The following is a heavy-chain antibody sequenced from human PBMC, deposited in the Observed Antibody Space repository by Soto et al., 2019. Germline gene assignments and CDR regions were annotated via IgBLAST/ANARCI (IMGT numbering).Heavy chain of an antibody. J-gene: IGHJ6*02. CDR3: ARLYNWNVIPYYYYGMNV. CDR1: GFSFSSYW. D-gene: IGHD1-20*01. V-gene: IGHV3-7*01. Sequence: EVQLVESGGGLVQPGGSLRLSCAASGFSFSSYWMSWVRQAPGKGLEWVANIEQDGSGIYYVDSVKGRFTISRDNAKNSLYLQMNSLRAEDTAVYYCARLYNWNVIPYYYYGMNVWGQGTTVTVSS. CDR2: IEQDGSGI.